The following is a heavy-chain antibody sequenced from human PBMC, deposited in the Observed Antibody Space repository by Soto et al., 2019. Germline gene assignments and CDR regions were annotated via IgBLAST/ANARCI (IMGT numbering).Heavy chain of an antibody. V-gene: IGHV4-39*01. D-gene: IGHD2-2*01. CDR2: IYYSGST. Sequence: PSETLSLTCTVSGGSISSSSYYWGWIRQPPGKGLEWIGSIYYSGSTYYNPSLKSRVTISVDTSKNQFSLKLSSVSAADTAVYYCARHVYAIDYWGQGTLVTVSS. CDR3: ARHVYAIDY. CDR1: GGSISSSSYY. J-gene: IGHJ4*02.